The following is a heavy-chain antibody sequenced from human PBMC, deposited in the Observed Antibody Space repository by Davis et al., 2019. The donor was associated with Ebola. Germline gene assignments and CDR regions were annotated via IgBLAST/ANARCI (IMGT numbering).Heavy chain of an antibody. J-gene: IGHJ6*02. CDR3: VGDYYYGMDV. CDR1: GFTFSSHW. V-gene: IGHV3-74*01. Sequence: GESLKISCAASGFTFSSHWMHWVRQAPGKGLVWVSRINSDGSITTFADSVKGRFTISRDNAKNTLFLRMNSLRADDTGIYYCVGDYYYGMDVWGQGTTVTVSS. CDR2: INSDGSIT.